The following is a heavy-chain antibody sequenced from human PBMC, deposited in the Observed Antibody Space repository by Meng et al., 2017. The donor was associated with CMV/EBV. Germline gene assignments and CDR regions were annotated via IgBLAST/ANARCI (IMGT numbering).Heavy chain of an antibody. CDR2: IYYRSKWYN. V-gene: IGHV6-1*01. CDR3: ARETTGSAYGDYDDAFDI. D-gene: IGHD4-17*01. CDR1: GDSVSSNSAA. J-gene: IGHJ3*02. Sequence: SCAISGDSVSSNSAAWNWIRQSPSRGLEWLGRIYYRSKWYNDYAVSVKSRITINPDTSKNQFSLQLNSVTPEDTAVYYCARETTGSAYGDYDDAFDIWGQGTMVTVSS.